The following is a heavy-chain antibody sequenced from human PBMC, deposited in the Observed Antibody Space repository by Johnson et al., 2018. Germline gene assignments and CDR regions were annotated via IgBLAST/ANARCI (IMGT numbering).Heavy chain of an antibody. J-gene: IGHJ1*01. D-gene: IGHD4-17*01. Sequence: VQLVESGGGLVKPGGSLRLSCAASGFTFSSYSMNWVRQAPGKGLEWVSSISSSSSYIHYADSLKGRFTISSDNAKNSLYLQMNSLRAEDTAVYYCARSQSAYYGDYVGAEYFQHWGQGTLVTVSS. CDR2: ISSSSSYI. CDR3: ARSQSAYYGDYVGAEYFQH. V-gene: IGHV3-21*01. CDR1: GFTFSSYS.